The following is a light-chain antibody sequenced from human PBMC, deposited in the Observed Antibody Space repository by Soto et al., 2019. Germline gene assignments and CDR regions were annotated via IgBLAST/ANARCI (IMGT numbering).Light chain of an antibody. CDR1: SSDVGSYNL. J-gene: IGLJ3*02. CDR3: CSYAGSSTWV. CDR2: EGS. Sequence: QSVLTQPASVSGSPGQSITISCTGTSSDVGSYNLVSWYQQHPGKAPKLMSYEGSKRPSGVSNRFSGSKSGNTASLTSSGLQAEDEADDYCCSYAGSSTWVFGGGTQLTVL. V-gene: IGLV2-23*01.